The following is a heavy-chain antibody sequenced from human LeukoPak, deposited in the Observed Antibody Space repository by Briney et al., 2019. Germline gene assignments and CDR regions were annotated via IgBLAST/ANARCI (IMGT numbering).Heavy chain of an antibody. D-gene: IGHD1-26*01. J-gene: IGHJ4*02. V-gene: IGHV1-2*02. CDR2: INPNSGGT. CDR3: ARARLVGATYPDY. CDR1: GYTFTGYY. Sequence: SVKVSCKASGYTFTGYYMHWVRQAPGQGLEWMGWINPNSGGTNYAQKFQGRVTMTRDTSISTAYMELSRLRSDDTAVYYCARARLVGATYPDYRGQGTLVTVSS.